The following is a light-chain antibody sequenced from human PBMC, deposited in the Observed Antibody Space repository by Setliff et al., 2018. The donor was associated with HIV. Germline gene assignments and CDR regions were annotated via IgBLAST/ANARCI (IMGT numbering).Light chain of an antibody. J-gene: IGLJ1*01. CDR1: SSNIGGGYD. V-gene: IGLV1-40*01. CDR3: QSYDASLSAFV. Sequence: PGQRVTISCTGSSSNIGGGYDVHWYQQPPGTAPKLLIYGHTNRPSGVPDRFSGYKSGTSASLAITGLQAEDEADYYCQSYDASLSAFVFGTGTKVTVL. CDR2: GHT.